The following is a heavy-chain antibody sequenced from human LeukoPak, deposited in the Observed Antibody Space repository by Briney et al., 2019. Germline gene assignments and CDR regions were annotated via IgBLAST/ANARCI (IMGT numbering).Heavy chain of an antibody. Sequence: ASVKVSCKASGYTFTSYYMHWVRPAPGQGLEWMGIINPSGGSTSYAQKFQGRVTMTRDTSTSTVYMELSSLGSEDTAVYYCAREGERLNAFDIWGQGTMVTVSS. CDR2: INPSGGST. J-gene: IGHJ3*02. CDR3: AREGERLNAFDI. CDR1: GYTFTSYY. V-gene: IGHV1-46*01. D-gene: IGHD1-1*01.